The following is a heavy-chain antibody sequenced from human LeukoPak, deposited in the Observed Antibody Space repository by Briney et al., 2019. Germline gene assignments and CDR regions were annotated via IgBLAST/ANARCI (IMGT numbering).Heavy chain of an antibody. D-gene: IGHD3-10*01. J-gene: IGHJ6*01. CDR1: GFPFSNSW. Sequence: GALRLSCAVSGFPFSNSWMYWVRQAPGKGLEWVSAISGSGGSTYYADSVKGRFTISRDNSKNTLYLQMNSLRAEDTAVYYCAKAGDYYGSGSPLFGMDVWGQGTTVTVSS. V-gene: IGHV3-23*01. CDR3: AKAGDYYGSGSPLFGMDV. CDR2: ISGSGGST.